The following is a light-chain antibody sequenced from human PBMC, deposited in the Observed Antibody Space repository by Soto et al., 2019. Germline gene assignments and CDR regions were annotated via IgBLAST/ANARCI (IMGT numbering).Light chain of an antibody. J-gene: IGKJ1*01. CDR2: GAS. V-gene: IGKV3-15*01. Sequence: DIVITQSPATRSVAPGERVTHSCRASQGVMRKLAWYQHKPGQAPRLLSSGASTGATGIPARFSGSGSGTEFTLTISSLQSEDCAIYYCQQYNSYWTFGQGTKVDI. CDR1: QGVMRK. CDR3: QQYNSYWT.